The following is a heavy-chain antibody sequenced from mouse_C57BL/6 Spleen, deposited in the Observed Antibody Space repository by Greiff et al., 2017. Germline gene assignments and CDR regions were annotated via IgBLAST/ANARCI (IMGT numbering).Heavy chain of an antibody. V-gene: IGHV1-53*01. Sequence: QVQLQQPGTELVKPGASVKLSCKASGYTFTSYWMHWVKQRPGQGLEWIGNINPSNGGTNYNEKFKSKATLTVDKSSSTAYMQRSSLTSEDSAVYYCARGGGYDGYCGYFDYWGQGTTLTVSS. CDR2: INPSNGGT. J-gene: IGHJ2*01. D-gene: IGHD2-3*01. CDR1: GYTFTSYW. CDR3: ARGGGYDGYCGYFDY.